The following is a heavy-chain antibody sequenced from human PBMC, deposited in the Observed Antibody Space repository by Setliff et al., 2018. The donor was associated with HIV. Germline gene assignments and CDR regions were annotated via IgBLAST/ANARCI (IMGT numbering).Heavy chain of an antibody. CDR2: IHPSGGST. CDR1: GYTFTSYY. CDR3: ARVRYCSGGSCYGGEYYFDS. Sequence: ASVKVSCKASGYTFTSYYIHWVRQAPGQGLEWMGVIHPSGGSTSYAQSFQDRVTMTRDTSTSTVYMELSSLRSEDTAVYYCARVRYCSGGSCYGGEYYFDSWGRGTLVTSPQ. D-gene: IGHD2-15*01. J-gene: IGHJ4*02. V-gene: IGHV1-46*01.